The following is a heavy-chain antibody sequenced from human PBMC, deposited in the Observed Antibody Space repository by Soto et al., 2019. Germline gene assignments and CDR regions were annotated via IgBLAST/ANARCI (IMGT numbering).Heavy chain of an antibody. J-gene: IGHJ6*02. V-gene: IGHV1-69*06. Sequence: QVQLVQSGAEVKKPGSSVKVSCKASGGTFSSYAISWVRQAPGQGLEWMGGIIPIFGTANYAQKFQGRVTITADKSTSTAYMELSSLRSEDMAVYYCARLAVAGPTYYYYGMDVWGQGTTVTVSS. D-gene: IGHD6-19*01. CDR1: GGTFSSYA. CDR3: ARLAVAGPTYYYYGMDV. CDR2: IIPIFGTA.